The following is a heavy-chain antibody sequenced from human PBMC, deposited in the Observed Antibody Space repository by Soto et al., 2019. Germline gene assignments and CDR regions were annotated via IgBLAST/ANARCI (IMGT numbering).Heavy chain of an antibody. CDR1: GFTFSSYA. CDR2: ISGSGGCT. D-gene: IGHD1-26*01. Sequence: VQLLESGGGLVQPGGYLRLSCAASGFTFSSYAMSWVRQAPGKGLEWVSAISGSGGCTYYADSVKGRFTLPRDNSKNTLYLQMNSLSADDTAVYYCAKDEVGAVYYYYYGMDVWGQGTTVTVSS. J-gene: IGHJ6*02. CDR3: AKDEVGAVYYYYYGMDV. V-gene: IGHV3-23*01.